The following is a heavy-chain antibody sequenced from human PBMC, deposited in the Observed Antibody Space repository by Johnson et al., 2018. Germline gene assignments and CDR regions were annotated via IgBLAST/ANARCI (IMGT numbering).Heavy chain of an antibody. J-gene: IGHJ6*03. CDR1: GGSFSGYY. D-gene: IGHD1-14*01. CDR3: AKRCAVVSCTTPTFGFCENRYYMDV. Sequence: QVQLQQWGAGLLKXSETLSLTCAVYGGSFSGYYWSWIRQSPTKGLEWIGEINHRESTNYNPSLKSRVTISVDTSKNQFSLKLSSVTAAGTAVSYCAKRCAVVSCTTPTFGFCENRYYMDVWGRGTTVTVSS. CDR2: INHREST. V-gene: IGHV4-34*01.